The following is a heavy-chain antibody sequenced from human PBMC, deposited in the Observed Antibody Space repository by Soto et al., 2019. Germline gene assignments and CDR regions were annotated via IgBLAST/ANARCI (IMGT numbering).Heavy chain of an antibody. D-gene: IGHD1-26*01. Sequence: GGSLRLSCAASGFTFSSYGMHWVRQAPGKGLEWVAVISYDGSNKYYADSVKGRFTISRDNSKNTLYLQMNSLRAEDTAVYYCAKDQAWGGSYIRSPNYYYYGMDVWGQGTTVTVSS. CDR1: GFTFSSYG. CDR2: ISYDGSNK. CDR3: AKDQAWGGSYIRSPNYYYYGMDV. J-gene: IGHJ6*02. V-gene: IGHV3-30*18.